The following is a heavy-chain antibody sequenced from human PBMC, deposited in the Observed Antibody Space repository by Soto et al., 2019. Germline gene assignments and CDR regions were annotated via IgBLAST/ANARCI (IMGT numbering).Heavy chain of an antibody. CDR2: ISAYNGNT. D-gene: IGHD3-3*01. J-gene: IGHJ5*02. V-gene: IGHV1-18*01. CDR1: GYTFTSYG. CDR3: ARDQSYYDFWSGYQRGWFDP. Sequence: ASVKVSCKASGYTFTSYGISWVRQAPGQGLEWMGWISAYNGNTNYAQKLQGRVTMTTDTSTSTAYMELRSLGSDDTAVYYCARDQSYYDFWSGYQRGWFDPWGQGTLVTVSS.